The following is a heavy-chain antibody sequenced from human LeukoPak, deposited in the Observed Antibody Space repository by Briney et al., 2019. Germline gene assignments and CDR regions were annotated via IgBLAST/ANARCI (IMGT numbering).Heavy chain of an antibody. J-gene: IGHJ4*02. D-gene: IGHD3-9*01. V-gene: IGHV3-30*04. CDR2: ISYDGSNK. CDR1: GFTFSNYA. Sequence: GGSLRLSCAASGFTFSNYAMHWVRQAPGKGLEWVAVISYDGSNKYYADSVKGRFTISRDNSKNTLYLQMNSLRAEDTAVYYCARSYYDVLTGYGEVDYWGQGTLVTVSS. CDR3: ARSYYDVLTGYGEVDY.